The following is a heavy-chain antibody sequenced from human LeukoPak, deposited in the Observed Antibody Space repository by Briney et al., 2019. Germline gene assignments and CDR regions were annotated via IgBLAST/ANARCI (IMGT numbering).Heavy chain of an antibody. CDR2: IKQDGNEK. CDR1: RFTFSSYW. D-gene: IGHD5-18*01. CDR3: ARYGGYSYGSFDY. Sequence: GGSLRLSCAASRFTFSSYWMGWVRQAPGKGLEWVANIKQDGNEKYYVDSVKGRFTISRDNAKSSLCLQMNSLRAEDTAVYYCARYGGYSYGSFDYWGQGTLVTVSS. J-gene: IGHJ4*02. V-gene: IGHV3-7*01.